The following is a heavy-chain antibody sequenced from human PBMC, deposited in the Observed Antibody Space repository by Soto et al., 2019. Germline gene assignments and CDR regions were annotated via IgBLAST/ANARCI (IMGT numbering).Heavy chain of an antibody. CDR3: ASEGWGSSSAVGMDV. CDR2: IGTAGDT. Sequence: EVQLVESGGGLVQPGGSLRLSCAASGFTYSSYDMHWVRQATGKGLEWVSAIGTAGDTYYPGSVKGRFTISRENAKNSLYLQLNSLRAGDTAVYYCASEGWGSSSAVGMDVWGQGTTVTVSS. CDR1: GFTYSSYD. V-gene: IGHV3-13*01. D-gene: IGHD6-13*01. J-gene: IGHJ6*02.